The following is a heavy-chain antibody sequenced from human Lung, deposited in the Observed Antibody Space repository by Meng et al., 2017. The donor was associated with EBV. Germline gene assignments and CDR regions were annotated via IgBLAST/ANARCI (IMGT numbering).Heavy chain of an antibody. Sequence: QGEHVQSGVEVKMRGASRNVSRKSSAYTLTDYYMHWVRHSPGQGLDWIGRINPNSCATHYAQKFQRRVTMTRDTSITTSYMELSRLRSDDTAVYYCARSMGSVCWYVDYWGQGTLVTVSS. CDR3: ARSMGSVCWYVDY. J-gene: IGHJ4*02. D-gene: IGHD2-15*01. CDR2: INPNSCAT. V-gene: IGHV1-2*06. CDR1: AYTLTDYY.